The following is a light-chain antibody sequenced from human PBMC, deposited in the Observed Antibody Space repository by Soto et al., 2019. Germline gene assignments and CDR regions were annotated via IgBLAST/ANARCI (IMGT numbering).Light chain of an antibody. Sequence: DIVMTQSPATLSVSPGERATLSCRASQSINSNLAWYQQKRGQAPRLLIYGASTRATGIPARFSGSGSGTDFTLTISSLHSVDFAVYYCQRYYNLRYVVGQGPKVKI. J-gene: IGKJ2*01. CDR2: GAS. V-gene: IGKV3-15*01. CDR1: QSINSN. CDR3: QRYYNLRYV.